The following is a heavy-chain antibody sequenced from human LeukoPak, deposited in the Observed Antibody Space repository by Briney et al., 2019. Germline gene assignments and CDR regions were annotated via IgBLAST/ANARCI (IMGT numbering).Heavy chain of an antibody. CDR1: GFTFSSEW. Sequence: GGSLRLSCVASGFTFSSEWMSWVRQAPGKGLGWVTNINQDGSQKYYEDSVKGRFTVSRDNAKNSLYLHMNGLRADDTAIYYCARDHDGKDCWGQGTLVTVSS. V-gene: IGHV3-7*01. D-gene: IGHD1-1*01. CDR2: INQDGSQK. J-gene: IGHJ4*02. CDR3: ARDHDGKDC.